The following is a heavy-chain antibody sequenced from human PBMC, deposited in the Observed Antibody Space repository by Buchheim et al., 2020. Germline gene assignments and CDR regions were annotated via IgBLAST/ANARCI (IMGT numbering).Heavy chain of an antibody. D-gene: IGHD1-7*01. V-gene: IGHV3-23*01. CDR1: GFTFSSFA. CDR3: AKSPGITGTTGFWFDA. J-gene: IGHJ5*02. Sequence: EVQLLESGGGLVQPGESLRVSCAASGFTFSSFAMSWVRQAPGKGLEWVSAIGNGGSTYYADSVKGRVTGASANSKNTLYLQMNSLRAEDTAVYFCAKSPGITGTTGFWFDAWGQGTL. CDR2: IGNGGST.